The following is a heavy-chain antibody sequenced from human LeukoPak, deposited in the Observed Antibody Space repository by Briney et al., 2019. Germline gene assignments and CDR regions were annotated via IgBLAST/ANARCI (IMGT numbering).Heavy chain of an antibody. D-gene: IGHD1-7*01. CDR2: ISGSGGST. J-gene: IGHJ4*02. V-gene: IGHV3-23*01. CDR1: GFTFSTYA. Sequence: GGSLRLSCAASGFTFSTYAMSWVRQAPGKGLDWVSVISGSGGSTYYADSVKGRFTISRDNSKNTLSLQMNSLRAEDTAVYYCAKSRYNWNYNYFDYWGQGTLVTVSS. CDR3: AKSRYNWNYNYFDY.